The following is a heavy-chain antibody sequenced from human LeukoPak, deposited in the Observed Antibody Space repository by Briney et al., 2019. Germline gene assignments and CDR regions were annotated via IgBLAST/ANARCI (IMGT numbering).Heavy chain of an antibody. V-gene: IGHV3-20*04. Sequence: GGSLRLSCAASGFTSGFTFDDYGMHWVRQVPGKGLEWVSGISRDGCRTGYADSVQVRFTISRDSSRNSLHLQMNSLRVEDTAFYYCVKDSNYDFWSGYKGFDNWGQGTLVTVSS. D-gene: IGHD3-3*01. CDR3: VKDSNYDFWSGYKGFDN. J-gene: IGHJ4*02. CDR2: ISRDGCRT. CDR1: GFTFDDYG.